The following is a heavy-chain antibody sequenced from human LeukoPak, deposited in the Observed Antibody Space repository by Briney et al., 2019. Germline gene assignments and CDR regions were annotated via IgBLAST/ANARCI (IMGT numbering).Heavy chain of an antibody. J-gene: IGHJ6*03. Sequence: ASVKVSCKASGYTFTSYGISWVRQAPGQGLEWMGWISAYNANTNYAQKLQGRVTMTTDTSTSTAYMELRSLRSDDTAVYYCARATYYDFWSGYYRVDYYYYMDVWGKGTTVTVSS. CDR1: GYTFTSYG. CDR2: ISAYNANT. D-gene: IGHD3-3*01. V-gene: IGHV1-18*01. CDR3: ARATYYDFWSGYYRVDYYYYMDV.